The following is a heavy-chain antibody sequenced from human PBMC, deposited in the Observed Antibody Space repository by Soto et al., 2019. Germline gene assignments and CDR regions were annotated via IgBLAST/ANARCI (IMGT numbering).Heavy chain of an antibody. CDR2: IIPILGIA. Sequence: QVQLVQSGAEVKKPGSSVKVSCKASGGTFSSYTISWVRQAPGQGLEWMGRIIPILGIANYAQKFQGRVTITADKSTSTAYMELSSLRSEDTAVYYCARDGYDSSGEVADYWGQGTLVTVSS. CDR1: GGTFSSYT. CDR3: ARDGYDSSGEVADY. D-gene: IGHD3-22*01. J-gene: IGHJ4*02. V-gene: IGHV1-69*08.